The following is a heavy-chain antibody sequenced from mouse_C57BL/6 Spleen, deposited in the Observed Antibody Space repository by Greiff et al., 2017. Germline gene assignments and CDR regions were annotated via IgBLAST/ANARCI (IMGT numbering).Heavy chain of an antibody. CDR1: GYTFTSYW. D-gene: IGHD6-1*01. CDR3: ARDTLNGGQDSASYAMDY. V-gene: IGHV1-64*01. CDR2: IHPNSGST. J-gene: IGHJ4*01. Sequence: VQLQQPGAELVKPGASVKLSCKASGYTFTSYWMHWVKQRPGQGLEWIGMIHPNSGSTNYNEKFKSKDTLTVDKSSSTAYMQLSSLTSEDSAVYYCARDTLNGGQDSASYAMDYWGQGTSVTVSS.